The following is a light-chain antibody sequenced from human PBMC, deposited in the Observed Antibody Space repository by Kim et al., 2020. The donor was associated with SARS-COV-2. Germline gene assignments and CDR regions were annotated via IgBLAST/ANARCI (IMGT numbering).Light chain of an antibody. CDR1: SLRSYY. CDR3: NSRDSSGDLYL. J-gene: IGLJ1*01. V-gene: IGLV3-19*01. CDR2: GKN. Sequence: SSELTQDPAVSVALGQTVTITCQGDSLRSYYANWYQQKPGQAPILVTYGKNNRPSGIPDRFSGSNSGNTASLTITGAQAADEADYYCNSRDSSGDLYLLGAGTKVTVL.